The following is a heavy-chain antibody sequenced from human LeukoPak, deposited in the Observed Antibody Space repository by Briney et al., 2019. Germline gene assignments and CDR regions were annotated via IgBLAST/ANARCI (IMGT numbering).Heavy chain of an antibody. V-gene: IGHV3-23*01. CDR2: IGGSGGST. CDR3: SGGSFYAFDI. J-gene: IGHJ3*02. Sequence: GGSLRLSCAASGFTFSSYAMSWVRQAPGKGLEWVSAIGGSGGSTYYADSVKGRFTISRDNSKNTLYLQMNSLRAGDTAVYYCSGGSFYAFDIWGQGTMVTVSS. CDR1: GFTFSSYA. D-gene: IGHD1-26*01.